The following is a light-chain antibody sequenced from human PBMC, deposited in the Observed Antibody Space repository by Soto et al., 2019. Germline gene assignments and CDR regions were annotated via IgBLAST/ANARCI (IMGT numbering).Light chain of an antibody. CDR2: AAS. CDR3: QQYGTSPFT. CDR1: QSVSSNK. Sequence: ETVLTRSPGTVSLSPGDRATLPCRASQSVSSNKLAWYQQKHGQAPRLLIYAASSRATGIPDRFSGSGSGTEFTLTISRLEPEDFEVYYCQQYGTSPFTFGPGTKVDIK. J-gene: IGKJ3*01. V-gene: IGKV3-20*01.